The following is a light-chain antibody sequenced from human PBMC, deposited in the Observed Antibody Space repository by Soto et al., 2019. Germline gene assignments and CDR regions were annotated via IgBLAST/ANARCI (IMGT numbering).Light chain of an antibody. J-gene: IGKJ4*01. CDR3: QHYGSSRLT. CDR2: DVS. V-gene: IGKV3D-20*01. Sequence: EIVLTQSPATLSLSPGERATLSCGASQSVSSSHLAWYQQKPGLAPRLLIYDVSSRATGIPDRFSGSGSGTDFTLTISRLEPEDFAFYYCQHYGSSRLTFGGGTKVDTK. CDR1: QSVSSSH.